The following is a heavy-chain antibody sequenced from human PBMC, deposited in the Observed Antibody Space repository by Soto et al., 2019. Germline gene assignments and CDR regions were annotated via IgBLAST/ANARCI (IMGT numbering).Heavy chain of an antibody. CDR2: IYSGGST. D-gene: IGHD2-15*01. J-gene: IGHJ3*02. CDR3: ARESARYCSGGICYYPNDAFDI. Sequence: EVQLVESGGGLVQPGGSLRLSCAASGFTVSSNYMSWVRQAPGKGLEWVAVIYSGGSTYYADSVKGGFTISRHNSKNTLYLQMNSLSAEDTVVYYCARESARYCSGGICYYPNDAFDIWGQGTIVTVSS. V-gene: IGHV3-53*04. CDR1: GFTVSSNY.